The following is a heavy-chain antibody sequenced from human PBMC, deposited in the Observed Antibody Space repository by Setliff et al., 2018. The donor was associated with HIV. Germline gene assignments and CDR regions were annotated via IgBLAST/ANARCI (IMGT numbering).Heavy chain of an antibody. CDR1: GGSISSHY. V-gene: IGHV4-59*08. CDR3: ARGRRSSGWYVYH. CDR2: IYYSGST. D-gene: IGHD6-19*01. J-gene: IGHJ4*02. Sequence: PSETLSLTCTVSGGSISSHYWSWIRQPPGKGLEWIGSIYYSGSTYSNPSLKSRVTISVDTSKNQFSVKLSSVTAADTAVYYCARGRRSSGWYVYHWGQGTLVTVS.